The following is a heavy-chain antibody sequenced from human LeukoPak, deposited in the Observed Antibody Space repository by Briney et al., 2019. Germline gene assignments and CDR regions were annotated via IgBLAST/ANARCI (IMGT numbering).Heavy chain of an antibody. CDR2: IYHSGST. D-gene: IGHD6-6*01. CDR1: GGSISSGGYY. V-gene: IGHV4-30-2*01. J-gene: IGHJ4*02. Sequence: SETLSLTCTVSGGSISSGGYYWSWIRQPPGKGLEWIGYIYHSGSTYYNPSLKSRVTISVDRSKNQFSLKLSSVTAADTAVYYCARVVQAARPFDYWGQGTLVTVSS. CDR3: ARVVQAARPFDY.